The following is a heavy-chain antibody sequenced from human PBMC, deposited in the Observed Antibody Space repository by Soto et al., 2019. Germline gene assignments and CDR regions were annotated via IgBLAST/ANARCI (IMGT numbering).Heavy chain of an antibody. D-gene: IGHD4-17*01. V-gene: IGHV4-61*01. J-gene: IGHJ4*02. Sequence: PSETLSLTCALSGGSVSDKTYYWSWIRQPPGQRMEWIGYVYYSGTTNYNPSLKSRVTISVDLSKNRFSLRLSSVTIADTALYYCARTTAVPNTLRSRYFFDYWDQGALVTVSS. CDR1: GGSVSDKTYY. CDR3: ARTTAVPNTLRSRYFFDY. CDR2: VYYSGTT.